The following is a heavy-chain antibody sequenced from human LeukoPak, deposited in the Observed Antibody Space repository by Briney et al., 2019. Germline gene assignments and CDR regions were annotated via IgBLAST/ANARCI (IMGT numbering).Heavy chain of an antibody. J-gene: IGHJ6*03. CDR2: INHSGST. V-gene: IGHV4-34*01. CDR1: GGSFSGYY. CDR3: ARQVSNYYGSGSYYNYYYYCYMDV. D-gene: IGHD3-10*01. Sequence: SETLSLTCAVYGGSFSGYYWNWIRQPPGKGLEWIGEINHSGSTNYNPSLKSRVTISVDSSKNQFSLKLSSVTAADTAVYYCARQVSNYYGSGSYYNYYYYCYMDVWGKGTTVTISS.